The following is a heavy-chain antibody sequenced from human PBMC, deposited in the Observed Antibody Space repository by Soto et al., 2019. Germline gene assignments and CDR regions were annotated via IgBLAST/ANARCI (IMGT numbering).Heavy chain of an antibody. D-gene: IGHD6-6*01. CDR1: GFTFSSYA. CDR2: ISGSGGST. V-gene: IGHV3-23*01. J-gene: IGHJ6*02. Sequence: GGSLRLSCAASGFTFSSYAMSWVRQAPGKGLEWVSAISGSGGSTYYADSVKGRFTISRDNSKNTLYLQMNSLRAEDTAVYYCAKFLFVPARPSSHYYGMDVWGQGTTVTVSS. CDR3: AKFLFVPARPSSHYYGMDV.